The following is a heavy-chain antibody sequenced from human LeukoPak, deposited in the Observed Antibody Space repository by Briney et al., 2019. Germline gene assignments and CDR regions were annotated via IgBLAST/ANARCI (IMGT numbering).Heavy chain of an antibody. CDR3: AAARGIRYYFDY. D-gene: IGHD3-16*01. CDR1: GGSISSGGYS. J-gene: IGHJ4*02. CDR2: IYYSGST. V-gene: IGHV4-30-4*07. Sequence: SETLSLTCAVSGGSISSGGYSWSWIRQPPGKGLEWIGYIYYSGSTYYNPSLKSRVTISVDTSKNQFSLKLSSVTAADTAVYYCAAARGIRYYFDYWGQGTLFTVSS.